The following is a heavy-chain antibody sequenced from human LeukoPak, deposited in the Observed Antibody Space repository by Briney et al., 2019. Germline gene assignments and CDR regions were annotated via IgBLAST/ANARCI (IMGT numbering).Heavy chain of an antibody. CDR1: GYSISSGYY. CDR2: IYPTGST. Sequence: SETLSLTCTVSGYSISSGYYWGWIRPPPGKGLEWIGNIYPTGSTYYNPSLKSRVTISVDTSKNQFSLKLSSVTAADTAVYYCASSPYFDWLLRIDYWGQGTLVTVSS. CDR3: ASSPYFDWLLRIDY. V-gene: IGHV4-38-2*02. J-gene: IGHJ4*02. D-gene: IGHD3-9*01.